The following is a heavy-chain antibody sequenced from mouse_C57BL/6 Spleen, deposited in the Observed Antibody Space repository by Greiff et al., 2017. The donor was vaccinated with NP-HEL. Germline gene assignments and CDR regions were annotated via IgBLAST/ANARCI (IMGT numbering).Heavy chain of an antibody. CDR3: ARWDYGSPFAY. V-gene: IGHV1-26*01. Sequence: EVQLQQSGPELVKPGASVKISCKASGYTFTDYYMNWVKQSHGKSLEWIGDINPNNGGTSYNQKFKGKATLTVDKSSSTAYMELRSLTSEDSAVYYCARWDYGSPFAYWGQGTLVTVSA. D-gene: IGHD1-1*01. CDR1: GYTFTDYY. CDR2: INPNNGGT. J-gene: IGHJ3*01.